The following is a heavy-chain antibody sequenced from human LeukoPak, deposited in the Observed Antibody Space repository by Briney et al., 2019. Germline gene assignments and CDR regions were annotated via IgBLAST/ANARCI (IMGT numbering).Heavy chain of an antibody. CDR1: GFTFSSYS. CDR2: ISSSSSYI. D-gene: IGHD2-15*01. J-gene: IGHJ4*02. Sequence: GGSLRLSCAASGFTFSSYSMNWVRQARGKGLEWVSSISSSSSYIYYADSVKGRFTISRDNAKNSLYLQMNSLRAEDTAVYYCARDPGYCSGGSCYFDYWGQGTLVTVSS. CDR3: ARDPGYCSGGSCYFDY. V-gene: IGHV3-21*01.